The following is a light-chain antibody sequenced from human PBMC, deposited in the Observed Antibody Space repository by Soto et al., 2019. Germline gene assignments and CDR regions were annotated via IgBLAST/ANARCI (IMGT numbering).Light chain of an antibody. V-gene: IGKV3-20*01. CDR3: LHYDSSPLYT. CDR2: GAS. J-gene: IGKJ2*01. CDR1: QSVGRTY. Sequence: EIVLTQSPGTLSLSPGERATLSCRASQSVGRTYFTWYQQKPGQAPRLLIYGASSRAAGVPDRFSGSGSGTDFTLSINRLEPEDFAVYYCLHYDSSPLYTFGQGTKLEIK.